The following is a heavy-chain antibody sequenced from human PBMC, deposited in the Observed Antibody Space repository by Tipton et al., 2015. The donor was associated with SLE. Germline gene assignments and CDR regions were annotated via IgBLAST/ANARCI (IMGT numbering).Heavy chain of an antibody. CDR2: IYYSGST. J-gene: IGHJ3*02. V-gene: IGHV4-59*11. D-gene: IGHD4-17*01. CDR3: ARVAGDHDAFDI. CDR1: GGSISSHY. Sequence: TLSLTCTVSGGSISSHYWSWIRQPPGKGLEWIGYIYYSGSTDYSPSLKSRVTISLDTSKNQFSLKLSSVTAADTAVYYCARVAGDHDAFDIWGQGTMVTVSS.